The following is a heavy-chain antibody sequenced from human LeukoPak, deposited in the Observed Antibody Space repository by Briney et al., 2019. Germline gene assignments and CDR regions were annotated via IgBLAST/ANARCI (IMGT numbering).Heavy chain of an antibody. J-gene: IGHJ4*02. Sequence: PGGSLRLSCAASGFTFSSYAMSWVRQAPGKGLEWVSAISGSGGSTYYADSVKGRFTISRDNSKNTLYLQMNSLRAEDTAVYYCARLGVRGVTASFDYWGQGTLVTVSS. V-gene: IGHV3-23*01. CDR3: ARLGVRGVTASFDY. CDR1: GFTFSSYA. CDR2: ISGSGGST. D-gene: IGHD3-10*01.